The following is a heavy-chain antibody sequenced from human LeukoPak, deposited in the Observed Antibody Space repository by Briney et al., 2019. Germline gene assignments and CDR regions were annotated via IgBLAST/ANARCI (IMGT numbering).Heavy chain of an antibody. CDR3: ARGYCSSTSCYYIDY. D-gene: IGHD2-2*01. V-gene: IGHV4-34*01. CDR2: INHSGST. CDR1: GGSFSGYY. Sequence: SETLSLTCAVYGGSFSGYYWSWIRQPPGKGLEWIGEINHSGSTNYNPSLKSRVTISADTSKNQFSLKLSSVTAADTAVYYCARGYCSSTSCYYIDYWGQGTLVTVSS. J-gene: IGHJ4*02.